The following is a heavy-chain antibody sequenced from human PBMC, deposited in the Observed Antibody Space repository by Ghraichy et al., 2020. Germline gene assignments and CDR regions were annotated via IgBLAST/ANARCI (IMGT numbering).Heavy chain of an antibody. CDR1: GFTFSYHG. Sequence: GGSLRLSCTASGFTFSYHGMHWVRQAPGKGLEWVAVISYDGTNRYYGDSVKGRFTISRDNSKQTLHLQMSSLGAEDTAVYYCVKDTIEVRFSSGRVPHYGIDVWGQGTTVTVSS. CDR2: ISYDGTNR. D-gene: IGHD3-3*01. J-gene: IGHJ6*02. V-gene: IGHV3-30*18. CDR3: VKDTIEVRFSSGRVPHYGIDV.